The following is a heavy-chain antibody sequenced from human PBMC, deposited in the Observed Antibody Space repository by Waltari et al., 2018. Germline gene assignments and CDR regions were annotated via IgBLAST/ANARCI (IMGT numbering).Heavy chain of an antibody. CDR3: ARDSPTVTTTSPFDY. Sequence: QLQLQESGPGLVKPSETLSLTCTVSGGSISSSSYYWGWIRQPPGKGLEWIGSIYYSGSTYYNPSLKSRVTISVDTSKNQFSLKLSSVTAADTAVYYCARDSPTVTTTSPFDYWGQGTLVTVSS. CDR1: GGSISSSSYY. J-gene: IGHJ4*02. D-gene: IGHD4-17*01. CDR2: IYYSGST. V-gene: IGHV4-39*07.